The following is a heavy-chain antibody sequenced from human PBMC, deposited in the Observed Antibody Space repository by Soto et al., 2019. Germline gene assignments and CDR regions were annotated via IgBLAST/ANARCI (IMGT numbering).Heavy chain of an antibody. V-gene: IGHV3-23*01. Sequence: QAGGSLRLSCAASGFTFSSYAMSWVRQAPGKGLEWVSAISGSGGSTYYADSVKGRFTISRDNSKNTLYLQMNSLRAEDTAVYYCAKAFSILRYFDWLLSPYDYWGQGTLVTVSS. CDR3: AKAFSILRYFDWLLSPYDY. CDR2: ISGSGGST. D-gene: IGHD3-9*01. CDR1: GFTFSSYA. J-gene: IGHJ4*02.